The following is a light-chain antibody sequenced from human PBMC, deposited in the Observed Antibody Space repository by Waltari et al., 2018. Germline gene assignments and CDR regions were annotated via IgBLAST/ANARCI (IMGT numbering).Light chain of an antibody. Sequence: DIQMTQSPSTLSASIRDRVTITCRASQSISGWLAWYQQKPGKAPKLLIFKASNLQSGVPSRFSGSGSGTDFTLNISSLQSDDFATYYCQHYNSYSPITFGQGTRLEIK. V-gene: IGKV1-5*03. CDR2: KAS. J-gene: IGKJ5*01. CDR1: QSISGW. CDR3: QHYNSYSPIT.